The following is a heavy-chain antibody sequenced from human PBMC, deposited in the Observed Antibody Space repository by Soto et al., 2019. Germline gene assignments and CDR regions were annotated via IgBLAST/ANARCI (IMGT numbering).Heavy chain of an antibody. J-gene: IGHJ4*02. D-gene: IGHD6-19*01. CDR2: TYYRSNWRH. Sequence: PSQTLFLSCVISGDSVSSNTGAWNWIRSSPSRGLEWLGRTYYRSNWRHDYAVSVRSRITVNPDTSKNHFSLQLNSVTPDDTAVYYCARGVAGSGFDLWEQGTLVTVS. CDR1: GDSVSSNTGA. V-gene: IGHV6-1*01. CDR3: ARGVAGSGFDL.